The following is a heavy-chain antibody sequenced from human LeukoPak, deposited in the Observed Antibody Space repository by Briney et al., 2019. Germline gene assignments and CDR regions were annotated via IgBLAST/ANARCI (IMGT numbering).Heavy chain of an antibody. J-gene: IGHJ4*02. CDR1: GFTVSSNY. V-gene: IGHV3-66*01. CDR3: ARERNLEIAVAGTIFNY. Sequence: GGSLRLTCAASGFTVSSNYMSWVRQAPGKGLEWVSVIYSGGSTYYADSVKGRFTISRDNSKNTLYLQMKSLRAEDTAVYYCARERNLEIAVAGTIFNYWGQGTLVTVSS. CDR2: IYSGGST. D-gene: IGHD6-19*01.